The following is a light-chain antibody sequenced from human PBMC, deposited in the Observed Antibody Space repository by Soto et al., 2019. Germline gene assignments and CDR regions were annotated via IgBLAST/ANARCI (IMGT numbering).Light chain of an antibody. CDR1: SYNIGSNT. CDR2: SND. V-gene: IGLV1-44*01. J-gene: IGLJ2*01. CDR3: VAWDDSLNHVV. Sequence: QPVLTQPPSASGTPGQRVTISCSGSSYNIGSNTVNWYQQLPVAAPKLLIYSNDQRPSGVPDRFSGSKSCTSASLAISGLQSEDEADYYCVAWDDSLNHVVIGGGTKLTVL.